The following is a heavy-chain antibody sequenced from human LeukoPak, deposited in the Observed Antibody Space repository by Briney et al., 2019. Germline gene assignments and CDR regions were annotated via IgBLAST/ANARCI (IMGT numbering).Heavy chain of an antibody. V-gene: IGHV4-39*01. D-gene: IGHD3/OR15-3a*01. CDR2: IYYTGNT. J-gene: IGHJ4*02. CDR1: GVSISSSNSY. CDR3: ARQTGSGLFILP. Sequence: SETLSLTCTVSGVSISSSNSYWGCIRQPPGKGLEWIGSIYYTGNTYYNASLKSRVTISIDTSKNQISLRLTSVTATDTAVYYCARQTGSGLFILPGGQGTLVTVSS.